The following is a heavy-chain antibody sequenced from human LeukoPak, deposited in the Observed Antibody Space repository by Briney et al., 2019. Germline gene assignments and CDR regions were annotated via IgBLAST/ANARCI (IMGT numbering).Heavy chain of an antibody. J-gene: IGHJ4*02. CDR2: IYSCGRT. V-gene: IGHV3-66*01. CDR1: GFPLSSKY. CDR3: ARGLPSGSYYFDY. Sequence: GGSLTLSCAASGFPLSSKYVRWVRRATGKGVEWVSVIYSCGRTYYAGSVKGRFPISRDNSKNTLYLQMDSLRAEDTAVYYCARGLPSGSYYFDYGGQGTLVTVSS. D-gene: IGHD1-26*01.